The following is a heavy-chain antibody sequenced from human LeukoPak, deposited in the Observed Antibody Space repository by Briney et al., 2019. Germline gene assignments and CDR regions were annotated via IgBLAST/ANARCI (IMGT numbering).Heavy chain of an antibody. Sequence: SETLSLTCAVSGYSISSDNYWVWIRQPPGQGLEWTGGIYHSGSTYYNPSLKSRVTMSVDTSKNQFSLKLSSVTAADTAVYYCARAPRDSSSSNYMRRFDYWGQGTLVTVSS. V-gene: IGHV4-38-2*01. CDR2: IYHSGST. D-gene: IGHD3-22*01. CDR3: ARAPRDSSSSNYMRRFDY. CDR1: GYSISSDNY. J-gene: IGHJ4*02.